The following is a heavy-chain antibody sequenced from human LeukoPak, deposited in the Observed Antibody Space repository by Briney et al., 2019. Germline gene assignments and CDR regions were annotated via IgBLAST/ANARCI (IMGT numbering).Heavy chain of an antibody. Sequence: GASVKVSCKASGYTFTSYGISWVRQAPGQGLEWMGWISAYNGNTNYAQKLQGRVTMTTDTSTSTAYMELRSLRSDDTAVYYCARDRDGYNYGFFDYWGQGTLVTVSS. J-gene: IGHJ4*02. D-gene: IGHD5-24*01. V-gene: IGHV1-18*01. CDR1: GYTFTSYG. CDR3: ARDRDGYNYGFFDY. CDR2: ISAYNGNT.